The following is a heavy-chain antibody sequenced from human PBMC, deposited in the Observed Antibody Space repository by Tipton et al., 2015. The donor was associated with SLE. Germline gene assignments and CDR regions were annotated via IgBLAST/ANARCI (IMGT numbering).Heavy chain of an antibody. Sequence: QSGAEVKKPGSSVKVSCKASGGTFSSYTISWVRQAPGQGLEWMGRIIPILGIANYAQKFQGRVTITADKSTSTAYMELSSLRSEDTAVYYCARGGNWNYGGNWYFDLWGRGTLVTVSS. CDR3: ARGGNWNYGGNWYFDL. CDR1: GGTFSSYT. CDR2: IIPILGIA. D-gene: IGHD1-7*01. J-gene: IGHJ2*01. V-gene: IGHV1-69*04.